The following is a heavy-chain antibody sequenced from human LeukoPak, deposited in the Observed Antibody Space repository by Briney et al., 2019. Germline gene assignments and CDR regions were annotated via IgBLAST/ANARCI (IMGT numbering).Heavy chain of an antibody. D-gene: IGHD5-24*01. CDR3: ARGEMALDY. V-gene: IGHV4-39*01. CDR2: IYYSGST. Sequence: SETLSLTCTVSGGSISSSSYYWGWVRQPPGKGLEWIGSIYYSGSTYYNPSLKSRVTISVDTSKNQFSLKLSSVTAADTAVYYCARGEMALDYWGQGTLVTVSS. J-gene: IGHJ4*02. CDR1: GGSISSSSYY.